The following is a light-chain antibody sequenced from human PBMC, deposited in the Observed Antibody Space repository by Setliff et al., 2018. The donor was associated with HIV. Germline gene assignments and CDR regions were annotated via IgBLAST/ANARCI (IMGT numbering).Light chain of an antibody. CDR2: DVY. CDR1: SRDVGDYNY. V-gene: IGLV2-11*01. Sequence: QSALTQPRAVSGSPGQSVTISCTGTSRDVGDYNYVSWYQQYPGKAPKLIIYDVYKRPSGVPDRLSGSKSGNTASLTISGLQAEDEADYYCCSYAGIRAWVFGTGTKFTVL. CDR3: CSYAGIRAWV. J-gene: IGLJ1*01.